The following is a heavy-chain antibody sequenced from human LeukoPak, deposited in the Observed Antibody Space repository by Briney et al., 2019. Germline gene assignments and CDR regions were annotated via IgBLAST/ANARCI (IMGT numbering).Heavy chain of an antibody. D-gene: IGHD5-24*01. CDR2: IYYSGST. CDR3: ARVVEMATAHAFDI. CDR1: GGSISSGDYY. V-gene: IGHV4-61*08. J-gene: IGHJ3*02. Sequence: SQTLSLTCTVSGGSISSGDYYWSWIRQPPGKGLEWIGYIYYSGSTNYNPSLKSRVTISVDTSKNQFSLKLSSVTAADTAAYYCARVVEMATAHAFDIWGQGTMATVSS.